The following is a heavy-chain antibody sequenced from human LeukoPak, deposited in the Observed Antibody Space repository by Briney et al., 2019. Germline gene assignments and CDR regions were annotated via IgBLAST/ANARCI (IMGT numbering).Heavy chain of an antibody. CDR2: INPNSGGT. V-gene: IGHV1-2*02. Sequence: ASVTVSYKASVYTFTHYYMHGVGQAPGKGREGMGWINPNSGGTNYAQKFQGRVTMIRETAISTAYMQLSRLRSAATAVYYCAKELRSGSPPNWGQGTLVTVSS. D-gene: IGHD1-26*01. CDR3: AKELRSGSPPN. CDR1: VYTFTHYY. J-gene: IGHJ4*02.